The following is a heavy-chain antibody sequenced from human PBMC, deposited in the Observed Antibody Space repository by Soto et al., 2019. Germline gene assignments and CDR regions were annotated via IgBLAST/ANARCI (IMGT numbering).Heavy chain of an antibody. D-gene: IGHD1-1*01. J-gene: IGHJ4*02. CDR2: INPNSGGT. Sequence: GASVKVSCKASGYTFSDYYIHRVRQAPGQGLEWMGWINPNSGGTKYAPKFQGGVTMTRDTSITTAYMELSRLRSGDTAVYYCAREPATAKPEGVDFWGQGTLVTVS. V-gene: IGHV1-2*02. CDR3: AREPATAKPEGVDF. CDR1: GYTFSDYY.